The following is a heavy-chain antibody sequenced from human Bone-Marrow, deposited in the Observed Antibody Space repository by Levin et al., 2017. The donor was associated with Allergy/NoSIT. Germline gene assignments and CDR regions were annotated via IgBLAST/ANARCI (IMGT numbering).Heavy chain of an antibody. CDR1: GYTFTDYY. Sequence: ASVKVSCKASGYTFTDYYMNWVRQAPGQGLEWMGWINPNSGGTNYAQKFQGRVTMTRDTSISTAYMELSGLRSDDTAVYYCARDPDYYDRAFDTIGQGTMVTVSS. V-gene: IGHV1-2*02. D-gene: IGHD3-22*01. CDR2: INPNSGGT. CDR3: ARDPDYYDRAFDT. J-gene: IGHJ3*02.